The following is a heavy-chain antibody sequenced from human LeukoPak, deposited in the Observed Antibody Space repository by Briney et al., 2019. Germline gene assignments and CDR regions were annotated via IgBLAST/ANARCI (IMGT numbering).Heavy chain of an antibody. CDR1: GFTFSSYW. J-gene: IGHJ3*02. Sequence: PGGSLRLSCTASGFTFSSYWMNWVRQAPGKGLEWVANIKQDESEKNYGESVKGRFTISRDNAKNSLYLQMNNLRAEDTAVYYCAKDLVGTGAFDIWGQGTMVTVSS. D-gene: IGHD2-21*02. CDR3: AKDLVGTGAFDI. V-gene: IGHV3-7*05. CDR2: IKQDESEK.